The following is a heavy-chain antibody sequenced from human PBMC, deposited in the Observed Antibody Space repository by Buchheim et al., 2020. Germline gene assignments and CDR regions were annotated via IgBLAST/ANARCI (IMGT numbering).Heavy chain of an antibody. CDR1: GGSFSGYY. D-gene: IGHD3-10*01. Sequence: QVQLQQWGAGLLKPSETLSLTCAVYGGSFSGYYWSWIRQPPGQGLEWIGEINHSGSTNYNTSLKSRVTISVDTSKNQFNLQLSSETAADTAVYYCARTPRFGRFYYYGMDVWGQGTT. CDR2: INHSGST. J-gene: IGHJ6*02. V-gene: IGHV4-34*01. CDR3: ARTPRFGRFYYYGMDV.